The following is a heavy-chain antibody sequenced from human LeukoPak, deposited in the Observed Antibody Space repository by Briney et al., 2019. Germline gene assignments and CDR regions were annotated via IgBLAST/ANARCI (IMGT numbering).Heavy chain of an antibody. V-gene: IGHV3-30-3*01. J-gene: IGHJ4*02. CDR3: ARDLRVWVPAALGY. CDR1: GFTFSSYA. Sequence: PGRSLRLSCAASGFTFSSYAMHWVRQAPGKGLEWVAVISYDGSNKYYADSVKGRFTISRDNSKNTLYLQMNSLRSDDTAVYYCARDLRVWVPAALGYWGQGTLVTVSS. CDR2: ISYDGSNK. D-gene: IGHD2-2*01.